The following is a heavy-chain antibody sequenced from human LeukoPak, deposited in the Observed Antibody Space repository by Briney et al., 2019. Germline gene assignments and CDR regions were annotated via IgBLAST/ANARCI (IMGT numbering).Heavy chain of an antibody. J-gene: IGHJ4*02. CDR3: ARDSNVYYYDSSGYSPDYFDY. Sequence: GGSLRLSCAASGFTFSSYSMNWVRQAPGKGLEWVSYISSSSSTIYSADSVKGRFTISRDNAKNSLYLQMNSLRAEDTAVYYCARDSNVYYYDSSGYSPDYFDYWGQGTLVTVSS. CDR1: GFTFSSYS. CDR2: ISSSSSTI. V-gene: IGHV3-48*01. D-gene: IGHD3-22*01.